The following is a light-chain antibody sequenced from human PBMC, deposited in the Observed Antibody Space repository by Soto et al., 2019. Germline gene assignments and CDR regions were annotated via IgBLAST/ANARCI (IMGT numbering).Light chain of an antibody. CDR2: EVS. Sequence: QSVLTQPASVSGSPGQSITISCTGTSSDVGSYNLVSWYQQHPGKAPKLMIYEVSKRPSGVSYRFSGSKSGNTASLTISGLQAEDEADYYCCSYAGSSTYVFGTGTKVNAL. J-gene: IGLJ1*01. CDR3: CSYAGSSTYV. CDR1: SSDVGSYNL. V-gene: IGLV2-23*02.